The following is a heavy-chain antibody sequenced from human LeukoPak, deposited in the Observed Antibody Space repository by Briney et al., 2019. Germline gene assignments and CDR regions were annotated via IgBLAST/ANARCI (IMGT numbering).Heavy chain of an antibody. CDR1: GFTFSSYG. Sequence: GRSLRLSCAASGFTFSSYGMPWVRQAPGMGLEWVAVISYDGSNKYYADSVKGRFTISRDNSKNTLYLQMNSLRAEDTAVYYCAKDQNDFWSGYYAYWGQGTLVTVSS. D-gene: IGHD3-3*01. V-gene: IGHV3-30*18. J-gene: IGHJ4*02. CDR2: ISYDGSNK. CDR3: AKDQNDFWSGYYAY.